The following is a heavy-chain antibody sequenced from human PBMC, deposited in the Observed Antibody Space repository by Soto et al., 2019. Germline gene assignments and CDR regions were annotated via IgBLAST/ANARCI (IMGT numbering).Heavy chain of an antibody. V-gene: IGHV2-26*01. CDR3: ARIPAGAGHKVVYYFYY. CDR1: GFSLCNARMG. J-gene: IGHJ4*02. CDR2: IFSNDEK. Sequence: QVTLKESGPVLVKPTEPLTLSCTVSGFSLCNARMGVSWFRQPQGKALECRAHIFSNDEKSYSPSLKSRLTCSKYTSKWQVVLTMTNMDPVDTATYYCARIPAGAGHKVVYYFYYWCQGPLVTLSS. D-gene: IGHD6-19*01.